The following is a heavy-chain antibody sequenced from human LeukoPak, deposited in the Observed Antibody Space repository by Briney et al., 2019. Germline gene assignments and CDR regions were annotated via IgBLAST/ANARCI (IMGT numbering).Heavy chain of an antibody. D-gene: IGHD1-26*01. CDR3: TSGNYYDDAFDI. V-gene: IGHV4-61*02. Sequence: SETLSLTCTVSGGSISSGSYYWSWIRQPAGKGLEWIGRIYTSGSTNYNPSLKSRVTISVDTSKNQFSLKLSSVTAADTAVYYCTSGNYYDDAFDIWGQGTMVTVSS. J-gene: IGHJ3*02. CDR2: IYTSGST. CDR1: GGSISSGSYY.